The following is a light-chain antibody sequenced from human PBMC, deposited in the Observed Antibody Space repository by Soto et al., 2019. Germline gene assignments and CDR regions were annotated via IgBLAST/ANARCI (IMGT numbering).Light chain of an antibody. CDR3: QQYNTWPPIT. CDR2: AAS. J-gene: IGKJ5*01. V-gene: IGKV3-15*01. CDR1: QSISRN. Sequence: EIVMTQSPATPSVSPGERASLSCRASQSISRNLAWYQQNPGQAPRLLIYAASTRATGIPARFSGSGSGTEFTLTISSLQSEDFAVYYCQQYNTWPPITFGPGTRLEIK.